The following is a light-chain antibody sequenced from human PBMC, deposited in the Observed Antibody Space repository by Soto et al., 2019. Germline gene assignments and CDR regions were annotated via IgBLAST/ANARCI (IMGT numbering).Light chain of an antibody. J-gene: IGLJ1*01. V-gene: IGLV1-40*01. CDR1: SSNIGAGHA. CDR3: AAWDDSLSGHYV. Sequence: QSVLTQPPSVSGAPGQRVTISCTGSSSNIGAGHAVHWYQQLPGTAPKLLIHSNNNRPSGVPDRFSGSKSGTSASLAISGLRSEDEADYYCAAWDDSLSGHYVFGTGTKLTVL. CDR2: SNN.